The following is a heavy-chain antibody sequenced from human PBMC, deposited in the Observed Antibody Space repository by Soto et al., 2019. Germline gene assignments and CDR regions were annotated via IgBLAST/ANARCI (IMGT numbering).Heavy chain of an antibody. V-gene: IGHV3-21*01. CDR2: ISSNSAYI. J-gene: IGHJ5*02. CDR1: GFPFRSFT. CDR3: TRDASRGSSARGWFDP. Sequence: GVFLRISCAASGFPFRSFTMNWVRQPPGMGLEWVSTISSNSAYIYYTDALRGRFTISRDNAKNSLHLQMNSLRAEDTAVYYGTRDASRGSSARGWFDPWGPGTRVTVSS. D-gene: IGHD6-13*01.